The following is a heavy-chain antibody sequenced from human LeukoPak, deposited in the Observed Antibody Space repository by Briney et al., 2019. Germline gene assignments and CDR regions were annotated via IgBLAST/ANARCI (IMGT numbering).Heavy chain of an antibody. Sequence: SLKVSCKASGGTFSSYAISWVRQAPGQGLEWMGGIIPIFGTANYAQKFQGRVTITADESTSTAYMELSSLRSEDTAVYYCARGGPYPYNWNYRGSAFDIWGQGTMVTVSS. CDR1: GGTFSSYA. CDR3: ARGGPYPYNWNYRGSAFDI. J-gene: IGHJ3*02. V-gene: IGHV1-69*01. D-gene: IGHD1-7*01. CDR2: IIPIFGTA.